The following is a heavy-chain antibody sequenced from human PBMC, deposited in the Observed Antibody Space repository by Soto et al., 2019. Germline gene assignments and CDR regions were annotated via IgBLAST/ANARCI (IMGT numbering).Heavy chain of an antibody. CDR3: ARGPRTSGTYYSGDY. J-gene: IGHJ4*02. D-gene: IGHD3-10*01. CDR2: IYYSGAT. CDR1: GYSISSSNW. Sequence: PSETLSLTCAVSGYSISSSNWWGWIRQPPGKGLEWIGYIYYSGATYYNPSLKSRVTMSVDTSKNQFSLKLTSVTAEDTAVYYCARGPRTSGTYYSGDYWGQGTLVTVSS. V-gene: IGHV4-28*03.